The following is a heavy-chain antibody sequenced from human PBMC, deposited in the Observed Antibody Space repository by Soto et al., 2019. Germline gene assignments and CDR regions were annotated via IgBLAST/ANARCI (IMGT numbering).Heavy chain of an antibody. V-gene: IGHV4-59*01. Sequence: SETLSLTCTVSGGSISSYYWSWIRQPPGKGLEWIGYIYYSGSTNYSPSLKSRLTITKDTSKNQVVLTMTNMDPVDTATYYCAHSKDYYGSGSYLDYWGQGTLVTVSS. D-gene: IGHD3-10*01. CDR3: AHSKDYYGSGSYLDY. J-gene: IGHJ4*02. CDR2: IYYSGST. CDR1: GGSISSYY.